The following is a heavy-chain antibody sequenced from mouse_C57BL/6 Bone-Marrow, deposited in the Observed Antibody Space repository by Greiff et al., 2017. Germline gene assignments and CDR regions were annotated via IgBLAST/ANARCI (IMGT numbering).Heavy chain of an antibody. V-gene: IGHV5-15*01. D-gene: IGHD2-3*01. J-gene: IGHJ2*01. CDR1: GFTFSDYG. CDR3: ARQGDGYFFLDY. Sequence: EVKLVESGGGLVQPGGSLTLSCAASGFTFSDYGMAWVRQAPRKGPEWVAFISNLAYSNYYADTVKGRFTISRENAKNTLYLEMSSLRSEDTAMYYCARQGDGYFFLDYWGQGTTLTVSS. CDR2: ISNLAYSN.